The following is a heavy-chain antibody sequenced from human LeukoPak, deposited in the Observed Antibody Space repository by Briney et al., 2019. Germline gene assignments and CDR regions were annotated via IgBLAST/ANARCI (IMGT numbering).Heavy chain of an antibody. CDR2: IYPGDSDS. CDR1: GYSFTTYS. J-gene: IGHJ4*02. D-gene: IGHD3-3*02. V-gene: IGHV5-51*01. Sequence: GESLKISCKGSGYSFTTYSIGRVRQMPGKGLEWMGIIYPGDSDSRYIPSFQGQVTFTADKSITTAYLQWSSLKASDTAMYYCVRGVAILADFDYWGQGTLVTVSS. CDR3: VRGVAILADFDY.